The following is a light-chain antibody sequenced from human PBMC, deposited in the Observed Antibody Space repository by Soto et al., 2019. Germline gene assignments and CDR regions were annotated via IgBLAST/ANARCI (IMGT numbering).Light chain of an antibody. Sequence: QAVVTQPPSASGTPGQRVTISCSGSYSNVESNTVNWYQQLPGTAPQLLIYSNNQRPSGVPDRVSGSKSGTSASLAISGLHSEDEADYYCAAWDDSLNGYVFGTGAKVTVL. CDR1: YSNVESNT. V-gene: IGLV1-44*01. CDR3: AAWDDSLNGYV. J-gene: IGLJ1*01. CDR2: SNN.